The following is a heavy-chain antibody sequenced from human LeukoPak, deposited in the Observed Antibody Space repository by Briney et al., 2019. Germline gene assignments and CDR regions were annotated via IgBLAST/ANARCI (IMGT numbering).Heavy chain of an antibody. CDR1: GFTFSDYW. V-gene: IGHV3-74*01. D-gene: IGHD3-16*01. J-gene: IGHJ6*02. Sequence: GGSLRLSCVASGFTFSDYWIHWVRQAPGKGLVWVSRISSDGDTTNYADSVKGRFTISRDNAKNSLYLQMSNLRAEDTAVYFCARGGGLDVWGQGATVTVSS. CDR2: ISSDGDTT. CDR3: ARGGGLDV.